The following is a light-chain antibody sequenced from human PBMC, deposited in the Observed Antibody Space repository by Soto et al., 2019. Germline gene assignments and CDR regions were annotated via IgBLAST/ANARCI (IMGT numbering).Light chain of an antibody. J-gene: IGKJ4*01. CDR1: ETVSSY. CDR2: DVS. Sequence: IVLTQSPATLSLSPGERATLSCRASETVSSYLAWYQQKSGQAPRLLIYDVSKRATSIPARFSGSGSGTDFTLTISSLEPEDFAVYYCQQRRNWLTFGGGTKVEIK. V-gene: IGKV3-11*01. CDR3: QQRRNWLT.